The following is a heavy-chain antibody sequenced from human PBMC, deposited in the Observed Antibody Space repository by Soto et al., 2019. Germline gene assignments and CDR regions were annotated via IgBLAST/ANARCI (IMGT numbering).Heavy chain of an antibody. J-gene: IGHJ4*02. CDR3: AKDLGDSSSWYGDY. Sequence: GGSLRLSCAASGFTFSSYGMHWVRQAPGKGLEWVAVISYDGSNKYYADSVKGRFTISRDNSKNTLYLQMNSLRAEDTAVYYCAKDLGDSSSWYGDYWGQGTLVTVSS. CDR1: GFTFSSYG. CDR2: ISYDGSNK. V-gene: IGHV3-30*18. D-gene: IGHD6-13*01.